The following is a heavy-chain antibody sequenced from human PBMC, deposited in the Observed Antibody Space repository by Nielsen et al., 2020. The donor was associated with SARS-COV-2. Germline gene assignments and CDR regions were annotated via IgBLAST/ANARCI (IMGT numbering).Heavy chain of an antibody. J-gene: IGHJ6*03. V-gene: IGHV3-21*01. Sequence: GESLKISCAASGFTFSSYSMNWVRQAPGKGLEWVSSISSSSSYIYYADSVKGRFTISRDNAKNSLYLQMNSLRAEDTAVYYCARVLGGDYMDYYYYMDVWGKGITVTVSS. CDR2: ISSSSSYI. D-gene: IGHD4-17*01. CDR1: GFTFSSYS. CDR3: ARVLGGDYMDYYYYMDV.